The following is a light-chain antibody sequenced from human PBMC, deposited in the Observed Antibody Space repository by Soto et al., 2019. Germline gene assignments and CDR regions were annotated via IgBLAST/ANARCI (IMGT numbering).Light chain of an antibody. CDR3: QCYDSSQTGSKV. CDR1: SSNIGAGFD. J-gene: IGLJ1*01. V-gene: IGLV1-40*01. Sequence: QSVLTQPRSVSGAPGQRVTISCTGSSSNIGAGFDVHWYQQLLGTAPKLLIYGNSNRPSGVPDRFSGSRSGTSASLAITGLQAEDEADHYCQCYDSSQTGSKVFGSGTKLTVL. CDR2: GNS.